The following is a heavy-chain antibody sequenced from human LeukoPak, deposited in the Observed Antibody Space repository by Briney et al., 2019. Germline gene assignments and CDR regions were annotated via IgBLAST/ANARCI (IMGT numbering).Heavy chain of an antibody. J-gene: IGHJ3*02. D-gene: IGHD2-2*03. CDR2: IWNDGSIK. CDR1: GFTFNIYG. CDR3: ARGLDSVTWGPFDI. Sequence: GGSLRLSCAASGFTFNIYGIHWVRQAPGKGLEWVAVIWNDGSIKYYADSVKGRFTISRDNSESTLYLQMSSLRAEDTAVYYCARGLDSVTWGPFDIWGQGTVVTVSS. V-gene: IGHV3-33*01.